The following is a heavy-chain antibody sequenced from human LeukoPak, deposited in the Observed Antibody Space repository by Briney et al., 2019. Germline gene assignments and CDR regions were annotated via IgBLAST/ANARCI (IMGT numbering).Heavy chain of an antibody. V-gene: IGHV3-23*01. CDR1: GYIFSDHG. CDR2: INGPGDNP. D-gene: IGHD2-8*01. CDR3: AKVTVCYGCYFDY. Sequence: PGGSLRLSCAASGYIFSDHGMTWVRQAPGKGLVWVSTINGPGDNPQYAETVKGRFTISRDNSRNTVFLQMDSLRADDTAIYYCAKVTVCYGCYFDYWGQGILVTVSS. J-gene: IGHJ4*02.